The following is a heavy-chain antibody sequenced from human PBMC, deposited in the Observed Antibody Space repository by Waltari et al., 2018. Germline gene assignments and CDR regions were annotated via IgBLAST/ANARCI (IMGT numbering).Heavy chain of an antibody. CDR1: GGSFSGYY. J-gene: IGHJ4*02. V-gene: IGHV4-34*01. CDR3: ARGRAAVREWLLKCFFDY. D-gene: IGHD3-3*01. CDR2: INHSGST. Sequence: QVQLQQWGAGLLKPSETLSLTCAVYGGSFSGYYWSWIRQPPGKGLEGIGEINHSGSTTYNSSLKSRDTISVDTSKNQFSLKLSSVTAADTAVYYCARGRAAVREWLLKCFFDYWGQGTLVTVSS.